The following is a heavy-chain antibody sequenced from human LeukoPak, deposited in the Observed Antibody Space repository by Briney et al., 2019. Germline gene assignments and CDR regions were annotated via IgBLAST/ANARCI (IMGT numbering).Heavy chain of an antibody. V-gene: IGHV7-4-1*02. Sequence: ASVKVSCKASGYTFTSNALNWVRQSPGQGLEWMGWINTDSGNPTYAQGFTGRFVFSLDTSVSTAYLQINSLEAEDTAMYYCSRGIGYCSDFSCHLDPWGQGTLVTVSS. CDR2: INTDSGNP. CDR3: SRGIGYCSDFSCHLDP. D-gene: IGHD2-15*01. CDR1: GYTFTSNA. J-gene: IGHJ5*02.